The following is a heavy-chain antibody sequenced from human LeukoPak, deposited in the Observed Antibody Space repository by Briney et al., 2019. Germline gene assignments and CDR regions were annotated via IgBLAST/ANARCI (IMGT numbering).Heavy chain of an antibody. V-gene: IGHV4-4*07. CDR3: ARGPRLSIAVAGINVFNT. J-gene: IGHJ3*02. Sequence: PSETLSPACTVSGGSLSTYCSSWIRQPAGKGLEYIGRIYSSGNTNYNPSLKSRVTLSLDTSKNQFSLKLSSVTAADTAVYYCARGPRLSIAVAGINVFNTWGHGELVTVSS. CDR2: IYSSGNT. CDR1: GGSLSTYC. D-gene: IGHD6-19*01.